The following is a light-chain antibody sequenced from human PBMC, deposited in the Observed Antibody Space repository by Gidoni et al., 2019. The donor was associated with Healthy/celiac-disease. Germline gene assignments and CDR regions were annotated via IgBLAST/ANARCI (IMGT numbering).Light chain of an antibody. CDR3: QQSYSTLCS. V-gene: IGKV1-39*01. Sequence: DIQMTQSPSSLSASVGDRVTITCRASQSISSYLNWYQQKPGKAPKLLIYAASSLQSGVPSRFSGSGSGPDFTLTISSLQPEDFAPYYCQQSYSTLCSFGQGTKLEIK. J-gene: IGKJ2*04. CDR2: AAS. CDR1: QSISSY.